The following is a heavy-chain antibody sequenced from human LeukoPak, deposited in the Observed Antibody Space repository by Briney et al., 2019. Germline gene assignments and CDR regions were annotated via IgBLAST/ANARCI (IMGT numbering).Heavy chain of an antibody. D-gene: IGHD3-9*01. Sequence: GGSLRLSCAASGFTFSNYAISWVRQAPGKGLEWVSGISGSGSNTYYADSVKGRFTISRDNAKNSLYLQMNSLRAEDTAVYYCASPYYDILTGPVGAFDIWGQGTMVTVSS. J-gene: IGHJ3*02. V-gene: IGHV3-23*01. CDR1: GFTFSNYA. CDR3: ASPYYDILTGPVGAFDI. CDR2: ISGSGSNT.